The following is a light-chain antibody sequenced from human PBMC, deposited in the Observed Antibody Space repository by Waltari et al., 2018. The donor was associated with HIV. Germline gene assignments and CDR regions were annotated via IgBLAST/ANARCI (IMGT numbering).Light chain of an antibody. V-gene: IGKV1-17*01. Sequence: DIQMTQSPSSLSASIGDRVDITCRASQNVKNYLNWYQQKPGQAPKILIYTATALHIGVPSRFSGSGSGTEFTLTISCLQSEDFATYYCQQYYSFPLTFGGGTKVEIK. J-gene: IGKJ4*01. CDR3: QQYYSFPLT. CDR2: TAT. CDR1: QNVKNY.